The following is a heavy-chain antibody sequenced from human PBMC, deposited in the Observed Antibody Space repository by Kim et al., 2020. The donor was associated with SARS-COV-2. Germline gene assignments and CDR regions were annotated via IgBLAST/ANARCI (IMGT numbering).Heavy chain of an antibody. CDR1: GFIFSGYT. V-gene: IGHV3-73*01. CDR2: IWSKPKNYAT. J-gene: IGHJ4*01. Sequence: GGSLRLSCAASGFIFSGYTIHWVRQASGKGLEWVGRIWSKPKNYATEYTVSGQGRITVYRDNSKNTAHMKIHGVKNTDTAVCYCATYID. CDR3: ATYID.